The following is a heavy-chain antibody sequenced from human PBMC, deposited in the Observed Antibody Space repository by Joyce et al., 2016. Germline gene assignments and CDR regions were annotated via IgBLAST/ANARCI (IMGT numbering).Heavy chain of an antibody. V-gene: IGHV1-3*05. CDR3: ARGRTLAD. J-gene: IGHJ4*02. CDR2: VSGGSSDT. CDR1: GYIFINYD. Sequence: QVQLVQSGAAETKPVASVKISCKAFGYIFINYDIHWVRQAPGQTCEWMGWVSGGSSDTKYSQKCQGRLTFTRDTTATTAHMELSSLRSEDTALYYCARGRTLADWGQGTLVTVSS.